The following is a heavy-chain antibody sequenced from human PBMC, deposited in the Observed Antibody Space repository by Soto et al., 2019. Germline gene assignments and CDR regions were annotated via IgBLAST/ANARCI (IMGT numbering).Heavy chain of an antibody. CDR1: GDSFTRYW. CDR3: ATTSAAGKYYYGMDV. J-gene: IGHJ6*02. V-gene: IGHV5-51*01. D-gene: IGHD6-13*01. Sequence: GQSLKIACKGSGDSFTRYWIGWVRQMTGKGLEWMGIIYPGDSDTRYSPSFQGQVTFSADKSISTAYLQWSSLKASDTAMYYCATTSAAGKYYYGMDVWGQGTTVTVSS. CDR2: IYPGDSDT.